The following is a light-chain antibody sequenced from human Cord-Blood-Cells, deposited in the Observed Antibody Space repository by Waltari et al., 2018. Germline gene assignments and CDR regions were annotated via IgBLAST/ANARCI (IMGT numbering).Light chain of an antibody. V-gene: IGKV1-39*01. CDR2: AAS. J-gene: IGKJ3*01. CDR1: QSISSY. CDR3: QQSYSTPLVT. Sequence: DIQMTQSPSSLSASVGDRVTITCRASQSISSYLNWYQQKPGKAPKLLIYAASILQSGVPSRFSGSVSGTDFTLTISSLQPEYFATYYCQQSYSTPLVTFGPGTKVDIK.